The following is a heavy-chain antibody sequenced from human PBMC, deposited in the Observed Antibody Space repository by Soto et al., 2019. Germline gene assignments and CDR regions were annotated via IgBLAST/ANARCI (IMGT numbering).Heavy chain of an antibody. V-gene: IGHV3-23*01. CDR3: AKFGNGGWNGAFDI. CDR1: GFTFSSYA. J-gene: IGHJ3*02. Sequence: EVPLLESGGGLVQPGGSLRLSCAASGFTFSSYAMSWVRQAPGQGLEWVSAISGSGASTYYADSVKGRCTISRDNSKHALYLQMNSLRAEDTAIYYCAKFGNGGWNGAFDIWGQGTMVTVSS. CDR2: ISGSGAST. D-gene: IGHD6-19*01.